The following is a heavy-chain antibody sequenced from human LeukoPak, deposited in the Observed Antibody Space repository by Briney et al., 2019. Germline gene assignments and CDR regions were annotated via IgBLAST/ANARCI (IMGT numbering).Heavy chain of an antibody. CDR1: GFTFSSYW. D-gene: IGHD4-17*01. J-gene: IGHJ3*02. CDR2: INSDGSST. V-gene: IGHV3-74*01. Sequence: GGSLRLSCAASGFTFSSYWMHWVRQAPGKGLVWVSRINSDGSSTNYADSVKGRFTISRDNAKNTLYLQMNSMRAEDTAVYYCARNGPYGDYVDAFDIWGQGTMVTVSS. CDR3: ARNGPYGDYVDAFDI.